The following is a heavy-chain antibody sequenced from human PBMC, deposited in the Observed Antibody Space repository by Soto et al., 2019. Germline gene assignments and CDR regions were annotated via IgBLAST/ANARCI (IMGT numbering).Heavy chain of an antibody. CDR1: GFTFRNYW. Sequence: EVQLVESGGGLVQPGGSLRLSCAASGFTFRNYWMSWVRQAPGKRLEWVAKVKFDGSDTDYVDSVKGRFTISRDNAKNSLYLQMTSLRVEDTARYYWVRDRAWGQGTLVTVSS. J-gene: IGHJ5*02. CDR2: VKFDGSDT. V-gene: IGHV3-7*01. CDR3: VRDRA.